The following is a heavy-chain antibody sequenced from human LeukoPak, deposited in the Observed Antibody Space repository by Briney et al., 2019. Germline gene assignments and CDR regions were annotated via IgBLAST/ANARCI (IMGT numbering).Heavy chain of an antibody. Sequence: SETLSLTCAVYGGSFSGYYWSWIRQPPGKGLEWIGEINHSGSTNYNPSLKSRVTISVDTSKNQFSLKLSSVTAADTAVYYCARTYYYGSGSYLAYYYYYKDVWGKGTTVTVSS. CDR2: INHSGST. V-gene: IGHV4-34*01. CDR3: ARTYYYGSGSYLAYYYYYKDV. D-gene: IGHD3-10*01. J-gene: IGHJ6*03. CDR1: GGSFSGYY.